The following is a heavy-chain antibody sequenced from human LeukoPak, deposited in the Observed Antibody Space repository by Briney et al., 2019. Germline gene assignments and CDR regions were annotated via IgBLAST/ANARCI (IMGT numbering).Heavy chain of an antibody. CDR3: TRARYCSGGSCYAEY. CDR1: GYNFISYW. D-gene: IGHD2-15*01. V-gene: IGHV5-51*01. Sequence: GESLKISCKGSGYNFISYWIGWVRQMPGKGLEWMGIIYPGDSDTRYSPSFQGQVTISADKSISTAYLQWSSLKASDTAMYYCTRARYCSGGSCYAEYWGQGTLVTVSS. J-gene: IGHJ4*02. CDR2: IYPGDSDT.